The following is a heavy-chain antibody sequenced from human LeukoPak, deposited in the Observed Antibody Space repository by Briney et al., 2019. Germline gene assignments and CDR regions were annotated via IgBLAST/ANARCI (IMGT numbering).Heavy chain of an antibody. CDR1: GYSISSGYY. D-gene: IGHD2/OR15-2a*01. CDR2: IYHSGST. CDR3: ARHLTTIDY. Sequence: PSETLSLTCTVSGYSISSGYYWGWIRQPPGKGLEWIGSIYHSGSTYYNPSLKSRVTISVDTSKNQFSLKLSSVTAADTAVYYCARHLTTIDYWGQGTLVTVSS. V-gene: IGHV4-38-2*02. J-gene: IGHJ4*02.